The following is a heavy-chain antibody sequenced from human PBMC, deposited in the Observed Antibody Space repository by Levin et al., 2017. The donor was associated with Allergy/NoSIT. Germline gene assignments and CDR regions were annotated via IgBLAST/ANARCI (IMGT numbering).Heavy chain of an antibody. D-gene: IGHD5-12*01. Sequence: GGSLRLSCSASGFTFSDYYMSWIRQAPGKGPEWISYISTTSSYTNYADSVKGRFTISRDNAKSSLNLQMKSLKAEDTAVYYCAGDKLGGDSGYASFDAFDLWGQGTLVTVSS. J-gene: IGHJ3*01. V-gene: IGHV3-11*05. CDR1: GFTFSDYY. CDR2: ISTTSSYT. CDR3: AGDKLGGDSGYASFDAFDL.